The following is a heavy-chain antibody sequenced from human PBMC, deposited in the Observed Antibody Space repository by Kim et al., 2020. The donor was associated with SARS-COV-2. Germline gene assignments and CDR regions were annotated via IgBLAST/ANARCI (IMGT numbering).Heavy chain of an antibody. CDR2: IRSKAYGGTT. Sequence: GGSLRLSCTASGFTFGDYAMSWFRQAPGKGLEWVGFIRSKAYGGTTEYAASVKGRFTISRDDSKSIAYLQMNSLKTEDTAVYYCTSITMVRGMNRVFDYWGQGTLVTVSS. D-gene: IGHD3-10*01. J-gene: IGHJ4*02. CDR1: GFTFGDYA. V-gene: IGHV3-49*03. CDR3: TSITMVRGMNRVFDY.